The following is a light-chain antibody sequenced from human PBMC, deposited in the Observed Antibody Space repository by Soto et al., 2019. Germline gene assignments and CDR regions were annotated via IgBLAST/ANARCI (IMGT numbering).Light chain of an antibody. CDR1: QTVSSTY. CDR2: GAS. Sequence: EIVLTQSPGTLSLSPGERATLSCRSSQTVSSTYLAWYQQKPGQAPRLLIYGASSRATGIPDRFSGSGSGTDFTLTISILETEDFAMYYCQQYGSSLLTFGQGTKVEI. J-gene: IGKJ1*01. CDR3: QQYGSSLLT. V-gene: IGKV3-20*01.